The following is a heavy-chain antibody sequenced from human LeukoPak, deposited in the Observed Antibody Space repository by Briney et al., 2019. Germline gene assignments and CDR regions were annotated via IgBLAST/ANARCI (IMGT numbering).Heavy chain of an antibody. CDR1: GFTFSSYA. Sequence: GGSLRLSCAASGFTFSSYAMHWVRQAPGKGLEWVAVISYDGSNKYYADSVKGRFTISRDNSKNTLYLQMNSLRAEDTAVYYCANIAVAAPTFDYWGQGTLVTVSS. V-gene: IGHV3-30-3*01. CDR3: ANIAVAAPTFDY. J-gene: IGHJ4*02. D-gene: IGHD6-19*01. CDR2: ISYDGSNK.